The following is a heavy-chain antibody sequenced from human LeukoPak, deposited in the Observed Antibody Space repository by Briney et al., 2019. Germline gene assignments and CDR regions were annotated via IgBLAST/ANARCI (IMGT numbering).Heavy chain of an antibody. CDR1: GGSISSGGYS. J-gene: IGHJ3*02. V-gene: IGHV4-30-2*01. CDR3: ARNKYYYDSSGDNAFDI. CDR2: IYHSGST. D-gene: IGHD3-22*01. Sequence: SQTLSLTCAVSGGSISSGGYSWSWIRQPPGKGLEWIGYIYHSGSTYYKPSLKSRFTISVDRSKNQFSLKLSSVTAADTAVYYCARNKYYYDSSGDNAFDIWGQGTMVTVYS.